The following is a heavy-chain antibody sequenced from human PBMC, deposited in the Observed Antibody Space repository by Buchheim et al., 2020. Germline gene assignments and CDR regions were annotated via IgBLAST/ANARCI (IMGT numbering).Heavy chain of an antibody. V-gene: IGHV4-34*01. CDR1: GGSFSGYY. D-gene: IGHD6-6*01. CDR2: INHSGST. J-gene: IGHJ5*02. Sequence: QVQLQQWGAGLLKPSETLSLTCAVYGGSFSGYYWSWIRQPPGKGLEWIGEINHSGSTNYNPSLKSRVTISVDKSKNQFSLKLGSVTAADTAVYYCARGRGRIAARPSVWFDPWGQGTL. CDR3: ARGRGRIAARPSVWFDP.